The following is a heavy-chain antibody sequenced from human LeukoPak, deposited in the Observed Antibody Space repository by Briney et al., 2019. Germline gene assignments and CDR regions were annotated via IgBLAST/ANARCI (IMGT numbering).Heavy chain of an antibody. CDR1: GFTFSSYW. CDR2: ISGDGSST. J-gene: IGHJ4*02. CDR3: ARELPFDY. Sequence: PGGSLRLSCAASGFTFSSYWMHWVRQAPGKGLVLVSRISGDGSSTTYAESVKGRFTISRDNAKNTLYLQMNSLRAEDTAVYYCARELPFDYWGQGTLVTVSS. V-gene: IGHV3-74*01.